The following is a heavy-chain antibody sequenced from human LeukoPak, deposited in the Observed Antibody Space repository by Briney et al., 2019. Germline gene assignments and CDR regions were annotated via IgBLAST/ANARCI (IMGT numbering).Heavy chain of an antibody. D-gene: IGHD3-22*01. CDR3: ARAYYDSSGYQEV. CDR2: IYTSGST. Sequence: SETLSLTCTVSGGSISSYYWSWIRQSAGKGLERIGRIYTSGSTNYNPSLKSRVTMSVDTSKNQFSLKLSSVTAADTAVYYCARAYYDSSGYQEVWGQGTLVTVSA. V-gene: IGHV4-4*07. J-gene: IGHJ4*02. CDR1: GGSISSYY.